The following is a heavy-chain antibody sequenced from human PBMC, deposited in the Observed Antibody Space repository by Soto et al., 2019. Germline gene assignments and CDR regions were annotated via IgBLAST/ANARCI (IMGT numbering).Heavy chain of an antibody. CDR3: AKNGDFWSCGMDV. J-gene: IGHJ6*02. CDR2: ISSSGDAT. D-gene: IGHD3-3*01. CDR1: GLTFSTYA. V-gene: IGHV3-23*01. Sequence: GGPLRPSCAPSGLTFSTYAMTWVRQAPGKGLEWVSIISSSGDATYYVDSVKGRFTISRDNSRNTLNLQMNSLRAEDTAVYYCAKNGDFWSCGMDVWRQGTTVTVSS.